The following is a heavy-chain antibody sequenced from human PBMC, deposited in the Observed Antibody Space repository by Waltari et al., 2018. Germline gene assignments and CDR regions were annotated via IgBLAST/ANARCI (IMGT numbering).Heavy chain of an antibody. J-gene: IGHJ4*02. CDR1: GFTVSSNY. Sequence: EVQLVESGGGLIQPGGSLRLSCAASGFTVSSNYMSWVRQAPGKGLDGVSVIYSGGSTYYADSVKGRFTISRDNSKNTLYLQMNSLRAEDTAVYYCARGSHLTYYDFWSGYYTPYFDYWGQGTLVTVSS. V-gene: IGHV3-53*01. CDR3: ARGSHLTYYDFWSGYYTPYFDY. CDR2: IYSGGST. D-gene: IGHD3-3*01.